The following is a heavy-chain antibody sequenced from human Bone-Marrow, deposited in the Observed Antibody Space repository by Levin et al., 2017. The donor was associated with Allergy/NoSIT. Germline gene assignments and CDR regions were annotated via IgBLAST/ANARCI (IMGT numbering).Heavy chain of an antibody. CDR1: GFTFSSYE. Sequence: GGSLRLSCAASGFTFSSYEMMWVRQAPGEGLEWVSYISRSGDTTYYAGSLKGRFTISRDNARNSVYLQMNSLRAEDTAVYYCAREGVYYFDYWGQGALVTVSS. CDR2: ISRSGDTT. J-gene: IGHJ4*02. CDR3: AREGVYYFDY. V-gene: IGHV3-48*03.